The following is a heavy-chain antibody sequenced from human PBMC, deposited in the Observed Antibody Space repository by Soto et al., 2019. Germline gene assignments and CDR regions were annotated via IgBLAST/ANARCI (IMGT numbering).Heavy chain of an antibody. CDR2: MNPNSGNT. Sequence: QVQLVQSGAEVKKPGASVKVSCKASGYTFTSYDINWVRQATGQGLEWMGWMNPNSGNTGYAQKFQGRVTMTRNTSISTAYRERSSLRSEDTAVYYCARGQVPDPAAIYYMDVWGKGTTVTVSS. CDR1: GYTFTSYD. J-gene: IGHJ6*03. D-gene: IGHD2-2*01. V-gene: IGHV1-8*01. CDR3: ARGQVPDPAAIYYMDV.